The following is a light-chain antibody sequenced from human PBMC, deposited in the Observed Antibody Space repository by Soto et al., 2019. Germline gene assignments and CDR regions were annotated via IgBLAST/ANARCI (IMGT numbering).Light chain of an antibody. CDR3: CTYARNRLYV. CDR2: EVT. CDR1: SSDVGGYNF. J-gene: IGLJ1*01. V-gene: IGLV2-14*01. Sequence: QSALTQPASVSGSPGHSITISCTGTSSDVGGYNFVSWYQQKPGKAPKLLIYEVTHRPSGISDRFSGSKSGNMASLTISGLQDEDEASYYCCTYARNRLYVFGSGTKV.